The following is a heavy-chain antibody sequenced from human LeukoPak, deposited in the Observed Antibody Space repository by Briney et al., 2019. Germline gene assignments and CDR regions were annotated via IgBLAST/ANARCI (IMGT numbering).Heavy chain of an antibody. CDR3: ARRGSPVLWFGELSPFDAFDI. D-gene: IGHD3-10*01. Sequence: RTSETLSLTCTVSGGSISSYYWSWIRQPPGKGLEWIGYIYYSGSTNYNPSLKSRVTISVDTSKNQFSLKLSSVTAADTAVYYCARRGSPVLWFGELSPFDAFDIWGQGTMVTVSS. J-gene: IGHJ3*02. CDR1: GGSISSYY. V-gene: IGHV4-59*08. CDR2: IYYSGST.